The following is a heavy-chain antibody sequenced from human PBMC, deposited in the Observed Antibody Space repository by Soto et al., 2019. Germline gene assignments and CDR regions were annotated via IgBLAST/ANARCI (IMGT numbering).Heavy chain of an antibody. CDR3: ARDGNVLEVGATARFDY. CDR1: GYTFTSYG. J-gene: IGHJ4*02. CDR2: ISAYNGNT. V-gene: IGHV1-18*01. D-gene: IGHD1-26*01. Sequence: QVQLVQSGAEVKKPGASVKVSCKASGYTFTSYGISWVRQAPGQGLEWMGWISAYNGNTNYAQKLQGRVILTTDTPTSTAYMELRSLRSDDTAVYYCARDGNVLEVGATARFDYSGQGTLVTVSS.